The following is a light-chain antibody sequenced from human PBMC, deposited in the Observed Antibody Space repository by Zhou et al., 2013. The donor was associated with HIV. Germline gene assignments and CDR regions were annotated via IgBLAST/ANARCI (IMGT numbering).Light chain of an antibody. V-gene: IGKV2-28*01. J-gene: IGKJ4*01. Sequence: DIVMTQSPLSLPVTPGEPASISCRSSQSLLHSNGYTYLDWYLQKPGQPPQLLIYLGSNRASGVPDRFSGSGSGTDFTLQINRVEAEDVGLYYCMQALQTPLTFGGGTKVEIK. CDR3: MQALQTPLT. CDR2: LGS. CDR1: QSLLHSNGYTY.